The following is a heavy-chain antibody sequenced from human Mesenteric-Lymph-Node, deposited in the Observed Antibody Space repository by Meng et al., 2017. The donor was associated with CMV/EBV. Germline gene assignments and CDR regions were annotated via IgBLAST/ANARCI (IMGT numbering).Heavy chain of an antibody. CDR3: AKDLMYNWNDGKINS. Sequence: GESLKISCVASGFTFKNYAMSWVRQAPGRRLEWVSTVNGGGGATYYSDSAKGRFTISRDNSKNTLYLQMNTLRVEDTAIYYCAKDLMYNWNDGKINSWGPGTLVTVSS. D-gene: IGHD1-20*01. J-gene: IGHJ4*02. CDR1: GFTFKNYA. CDR2: VNGGGGAT. V-gene: IGHV3-23*01.